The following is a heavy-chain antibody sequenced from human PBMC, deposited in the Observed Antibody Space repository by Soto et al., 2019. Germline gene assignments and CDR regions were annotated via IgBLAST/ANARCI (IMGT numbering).Heavy chain of an antibody. V-gene: IGHV3-33*03. CDR2: IRYDGSNI. Sequence: GGSLRLSCAASGIIFNGFGMHWVRQAPGKGLEWVAAIRYDGSNIYYADSVKGRFTISRDNSKNTLYLQMNSLRAEDTAVYYCAKMRGKYPGRCFAPGAQEPLVPVPS. J-gene: IGHJ5*02. D-gene: IGHD3-16*01. CDR1: GIIFNGFG. CDR3: AKMRGKYPGRCFAP.